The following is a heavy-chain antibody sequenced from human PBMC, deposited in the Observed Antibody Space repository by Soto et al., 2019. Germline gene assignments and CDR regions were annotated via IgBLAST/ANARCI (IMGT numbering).Heavy chain of an antibody. J-gene: IGHJ4*02. V-gene: IGHV3-23*01. CDR2: IGGSGGRP. Sequence: EVQLLESGGGLVQPGGSLRLSCAASGFTFPNYAMGWVRQVQGKGLEWVSSIGGSGGRPYYADSVQCRFPISRDNSKNTLYLQMNSLRAEDTAVYYCSKTAEAVAGTVYDYWGQGTLVAVSS. D-gene: IGHD6-19*01. CDR1: GFTFPNYA. CDR3: SKTAEAVAGTVYDY.